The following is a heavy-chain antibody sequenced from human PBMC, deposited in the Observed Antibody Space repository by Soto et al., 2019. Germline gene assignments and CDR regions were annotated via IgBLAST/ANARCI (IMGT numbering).Heavy chain of an antibody. CDR1: GFTFSNYW. D-gene: IGHD1-26*01. V-gene: IGHV3-7*02. J-gene: IGHJ4*02. CDR3: ATSSYSGRHRS. CDR2: IKYDGSDK. Sequence: GGSLRLSCAASGFTFSNYWMRWIRQAPGKGLEWVANIKYDGSDKYYVDSVKGRFTISRDNAKNSLYLQMNSLRADDTAVYYCATSSYSGRHRSWSQGTLVTGYS.